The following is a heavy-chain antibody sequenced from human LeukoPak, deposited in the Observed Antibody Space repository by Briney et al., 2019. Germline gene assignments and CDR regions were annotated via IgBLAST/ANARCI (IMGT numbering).Heavy chain of an antibody. J-gene: IGHJ4*02. CDR1: GGSISSSSYY. Sequence: PSETLSLTCTVSGGSISSSSYYWGWIRQPPGKGLEWIGSIYYSGSTYYNPSLKSRVTISVDRSKNQFSLKLSSVTAADTAVYYCARVTLTIFGVVPAYYFDYWGQGTLVTVSS. CDR2: IYYSGST. CDR3: ARVTLTIFGVVPAYYFDY. V-gene: IGHV4-39*07. D-gene: IGHD3-3*01.